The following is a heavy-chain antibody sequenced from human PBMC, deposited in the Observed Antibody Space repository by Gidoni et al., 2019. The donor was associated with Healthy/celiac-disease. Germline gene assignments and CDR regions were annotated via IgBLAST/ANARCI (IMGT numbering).Heavy chain of an antibody. V-gene: IGHV3-15*01. Sequence: EVQLVESGGGLVKPGGSLRLSCAASGFPFSNAWMSWVRQAPGKGLEWVGRIKSKTDGGTTDYAAPVKGRFTISRDDSKNTLYLQMNSLKTEDTAVYYCTTDRGGARFYFDYWGQGTLVTVSS. J-gene: IGHJ4*02. D-gene: IGHD6-6*01. CDR1: GFPFSNAW. CDR2: IKSKTDGGTT. CDR3: TTDRGGARFYFDY.